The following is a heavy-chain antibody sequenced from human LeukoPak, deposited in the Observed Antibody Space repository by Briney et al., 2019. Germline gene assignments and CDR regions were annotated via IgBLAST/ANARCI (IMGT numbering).Heavy chain of an antibody. Sequence: GGSLRLSCAAFGFTFSTYSMNWVRQAPGKGLEWVSYISSGSSTIHYADSVKGRFTISRDNAKNSLYLQMSSLRDEDTAVYYCARDYGYSSSFDYWGQGTLVTVSS. CDR2: ISSGSSTI. CDR1: GFTFSTYS. V-gene: IGHV3-48*02. J-gene: IGHJ4*02. CDR3: ARDYGYSSSFDY. D-gene: IGHD6-13*01.